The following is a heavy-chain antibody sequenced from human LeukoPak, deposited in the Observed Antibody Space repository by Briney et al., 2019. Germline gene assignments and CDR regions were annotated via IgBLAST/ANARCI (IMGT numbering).Heavy chain of an antibody. CDR3: ARGAMTSYYDYVWGSYRTDY. D-gene: IGHD3-16*02. CDR1: GFTFSSYS. V-gene: IGHV3-21*01. Sequence: GGSLRLSCAASGFTFSSYSMNWVRQAPGKGLEWVSSISSSSSYIYYADSVKGRFTISRDNAKNSLYLQMNSLRAEDTAVYYCARGAMTSYYDYVWGSYRTDYWGQGTLVTVSS. CDR2: ISSSSSYI. J-gene: IGHJ4*02.